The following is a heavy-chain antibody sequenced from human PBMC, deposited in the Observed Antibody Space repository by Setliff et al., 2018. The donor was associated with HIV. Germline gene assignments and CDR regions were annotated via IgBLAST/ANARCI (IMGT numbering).Heavy chain of an antibody. D-gene: IGHD1-26*01. J-gene: IGHJ4*02. Sequence: SETLSLTCTVSGGSISSGYYWGWIRQTPGKGPEWLGEINHSGSTAYNLALESRVSMSIDTSKNQFSLKLSSVTAADTAVYYCARAFSGNYYGGVDYWGQGTLVTVSS. CDR1: GGSISSGYY. CDR2: INHSGST. CDR3: ARAFSGNYYGGVDY. V-gene: IGHV4-38-2*02.